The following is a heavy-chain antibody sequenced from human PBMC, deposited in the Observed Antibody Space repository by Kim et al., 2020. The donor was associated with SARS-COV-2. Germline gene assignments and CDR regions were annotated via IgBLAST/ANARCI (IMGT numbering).Heavy chain of an antibody. J-gene: IGHJ6*02. Sequence: GSIGYADSVKGRFTSSRDNAKNSLYLQMNSLRAEDTALYYWAKDPEYGMDVWGQGTTVTVSS. V-gene: IGHV3-9*01. CDR3: AKDPEYGMDV. CDR2: GSI.